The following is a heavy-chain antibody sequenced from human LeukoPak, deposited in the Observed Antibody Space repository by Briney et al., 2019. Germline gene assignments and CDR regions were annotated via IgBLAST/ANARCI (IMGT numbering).Heavy chain of an antibody. CDR2: ISSDGSNT. CDR1: GFTFNKYY. V-gene: IGHV3-74*01. J-gene: IGHJ4*01. CDR3: IRVPY. Sequence: GGSLRLSCAVSGFTFNKYYMHWVRQAPGKGLVWVSRISSDGSNTNYADSVKGRFTISRDNAKNTLYLQMNSLRAEDTAVYYCIRVPYWGQEPWSPSPQ.